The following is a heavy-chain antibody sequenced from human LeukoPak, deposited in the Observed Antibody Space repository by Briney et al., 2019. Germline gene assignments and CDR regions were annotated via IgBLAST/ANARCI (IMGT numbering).Heavy chain of an antibody. J-gene: IGHJ4*02. CDR1: GGSIRSTTYY. CDR2: IYYSGNT. D-gene: IGHD7-27*01. Sequence: SETLSLTCSVSGGSIRSTTYYWGWIRQPPGKGLEWIGSIYYSGNTYYSPSLKSRVTISADTSKNQFSLKLISVAAADTAVYYCASRKLGNDYWGQGTLVTVSS. V-gene: IGHV4-39*07. CDR3: ASRKLGNDY.